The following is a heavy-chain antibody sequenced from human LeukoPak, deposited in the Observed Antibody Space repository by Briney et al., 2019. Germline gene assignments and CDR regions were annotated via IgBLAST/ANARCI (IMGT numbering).Heavy chain of an antibody. D-gene: IGHD1-26*01. V-gene: IGHV1-69*13. CDR2: IIPIFGTA. J-gene: IGHJ4*02. Sequence: ASVKVSCKASGYTFTNYGISWVRQAPGQGLEWMGGIIPIFGTANYAQKFQGRVTITADESTSTAYMELSSLSSEDTAVYYCASGAGVVGATTFDYWGQGTLVTVSS. CDR1: GYTFTNYG. CDR3: ASGAGVVGATTFDY.